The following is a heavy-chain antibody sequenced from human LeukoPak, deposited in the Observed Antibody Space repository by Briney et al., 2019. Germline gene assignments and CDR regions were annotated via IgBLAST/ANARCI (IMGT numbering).Heavy chain of an antibody. CDR1: GFTFSSYS. D-gene: IGHD3-22*01. CDR2: ISSSSSYI. V-gene: IGHV3-21*01. CDR3: ASSGYYEEKEIY. Sequence: PGGSLRLSCAASGFTFSSYSMNWVRQAPGKGLEWVSSISSSSSYIYYADSVTGRFTISRDNAKNSLYLQMNSLRAEDTAVYYCASSGYYEEKEIYWGQGTLVTVSS. J-gene: IGHJ4*02.